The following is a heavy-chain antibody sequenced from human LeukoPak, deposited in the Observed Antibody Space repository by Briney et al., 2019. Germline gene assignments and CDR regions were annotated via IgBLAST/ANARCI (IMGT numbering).Heavy chain of an antibody. D-gene: IGHD2-2*01. V-gene: IGHV3-23*01. CDR1: GFTFSSYG. Sequence: GGSLRLSCAASGFTFSSYGMHWVRQAPGKGLEWVSVISGSGGGTFYADSVRGRFTISRDNSKNTLFLQMNSLRAEDTAKYYCAKNRRCSSTSCYDALDIWGQGTMVTVSS. CDR2: ISGSGGGT. J-gene: IGHJ3*02. CDR3: AKNRRCSSTSCYDALDI.